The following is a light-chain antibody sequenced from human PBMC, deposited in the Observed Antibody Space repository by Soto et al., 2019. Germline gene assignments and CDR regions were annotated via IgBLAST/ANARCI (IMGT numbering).Light chain of an antibody. V-gene: IGKV3-20*01. J-gene: IGKJ4*01. Sequence: EIVFTQSPGTLSLSPGERATLSCRASQTINKNYFAWYQQKPGQAPRPLMYSASSRATGIPDRFSGSGSGTDFTLTISRLEPEDFAVYYCQYYGRSPLTFGGGTKVDIK. CDR1: QTINKNY. CDR3: QYYGRSPLT. CDR2: SAS.